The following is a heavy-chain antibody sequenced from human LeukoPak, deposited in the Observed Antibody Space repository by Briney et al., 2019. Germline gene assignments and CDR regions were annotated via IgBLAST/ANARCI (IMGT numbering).Heavy chain of an antibody. V-gene: IGHV4-59*01. J-gene: IGHJ4*01. CDR3: ARGAFYSDSSGSNFDY. CDR2: IFYSGTT. CDR1: GGSISSYY. D-gene: IGHD3-22*01. Sequence: NSSETLSLTCTVSGGSISSYYWSWIRQPPGEGREGVGYIFYSGTTNYSPSLKSRITISLDTSKNQFSLKLSSVTAADTAVYYCARGAFYSDSSGSNFDYWGQGTLVTVSS.